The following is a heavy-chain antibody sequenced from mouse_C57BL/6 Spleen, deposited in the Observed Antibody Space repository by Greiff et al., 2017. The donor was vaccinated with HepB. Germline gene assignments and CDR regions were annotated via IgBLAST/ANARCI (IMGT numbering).Heavy chain of an antibody. CDR3: AREGDGSYEGWYFDV. CDR1: GYAFTNYL. CDR2: INPGSGGT. Sequence: QVQLQQSGAELVRPGTSVKVSCKASGYAFTNYLIEWVKQRPGQGLEWIGVINPGSGGTNYNEKFKGKATLTADKSSSTAYMQLSSLTSEDSAVYFCAREGDGSYEGWYFDVWGTGTTVTVSS. D-gene: IGHD1-1*02. J-gene: IGHJ1*03. V-gene: IGHV1-54*01.